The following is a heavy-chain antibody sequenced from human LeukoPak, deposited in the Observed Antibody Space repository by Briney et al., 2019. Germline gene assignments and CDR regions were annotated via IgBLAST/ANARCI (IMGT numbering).Heavy chain of an antibody. CDR1: GFPFSDYY. D-gene: IGHD6-19*01. Sequence: GSLRLSCAASGFPFSDYYMSWIRQAPGKGLEWVSYISSSGSTIYYADSVKGRFTISRDNAKNSLYLQMSSLRAEDTAVYYCARDIAVALLPFDYWGQGTLVTVSS. CDR3: ARDIAVALLPFDY. V-gene: IGHV3-11*01. CDR2: ISSSGSTI. J-gene: IGHJ4*02.